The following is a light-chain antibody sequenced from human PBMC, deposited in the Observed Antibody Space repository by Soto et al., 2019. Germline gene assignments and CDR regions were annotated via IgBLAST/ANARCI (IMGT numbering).Light chain of an antibody. CDR3: AAWDDSLNAVV. J-gene: IGLJ2*01. Sequence: QAVVTQPPSASGTPGQRVTISCSGSSSNIGSNTVNWYQQLPGTAPKLLIYSNNQRPSGVPDRFSGSKSGTSASLAISGLQSEDEADYSCAAWDDSLNAVVFGGGTKVTVL. V-gene: IGLV1-44*01. CDR1: SSNIGSNT. CDR2: SNN.